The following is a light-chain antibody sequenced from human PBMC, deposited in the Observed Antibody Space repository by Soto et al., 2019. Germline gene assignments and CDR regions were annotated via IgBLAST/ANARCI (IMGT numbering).Light chain of an antibody. V-gene: IGKV3-20*01. Sequence: ENVLTQSPGTLSLSPGEIATLSCRASQSVSSYLTWYQQRPGQAPRLLISDASRRATGIPDRFSGSGSGTDFTLTISRLEPEDFVLYYCQQYGTSPITFGQGTRLEIK. J-gene: IGKJ5*01. CDR1: QSVSSY. CDR3: QQYGTSPIT. CDR2: DAS.